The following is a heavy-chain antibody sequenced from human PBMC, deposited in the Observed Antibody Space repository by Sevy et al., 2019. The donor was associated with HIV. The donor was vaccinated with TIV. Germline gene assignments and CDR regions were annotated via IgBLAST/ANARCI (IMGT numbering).Heavy chain of an antibody. Sequence: GGSLRLSCAASGFTFSSYAMNWVRQAPGKGLEWVSGISGSGGSGDKTNYADSVKGRFTISRDDSENSLYLQLNSLRAEDTAIYYCARKYDSSGYFDYWGQGTLVTVSS. J-gene: IGHJ4*02. CDR2: ISGSGGSGDKT. CDR1: GFTFSSYA. CDR3: ARKYDSSGYFDY. D-gene: IGHD3-22*01. V-gene: IGHV3-23*01.